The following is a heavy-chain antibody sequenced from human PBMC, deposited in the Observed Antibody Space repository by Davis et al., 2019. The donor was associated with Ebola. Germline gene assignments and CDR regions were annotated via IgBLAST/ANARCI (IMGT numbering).Heavy chain of an antibody. V-gene: IGHV1-8*01. D-gene: IGHD2-2*01. CDR1: GYTFTSYD. Sequence: ASVKVSCKASGYTFTSYDINWVRQATGQGLEWMGWMNPNSGNTGYAQKFQGRVTMTRNTSISTAYMELSSLRSEDTAVYYCARAPVPAAFKKYYFDYWGQGTLVTVSS. CDR3: ARAPVPAAFKKYYFDY. J-gene: IGHJ4*02. CDR2: MNPNSGNT.